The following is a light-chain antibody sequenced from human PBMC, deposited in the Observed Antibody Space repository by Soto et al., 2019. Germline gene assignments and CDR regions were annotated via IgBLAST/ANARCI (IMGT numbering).Light chain of an antibody. CDR1: SSDVGGYNY. J-gene: IGLJ1*01. CDR3: NSYTTSNTRQIV. Sequence: ITITCNGTSSDVGGYNYVSWYQQHPGKAPKFIIYDVSNRPSGVSTRFSGSKSGNTASLTISGLQAEDEADYYCNSYTTSNTRQIVFGTGTKVTVL. CDR2: DVS. V-gene: IGLV2-14*04.